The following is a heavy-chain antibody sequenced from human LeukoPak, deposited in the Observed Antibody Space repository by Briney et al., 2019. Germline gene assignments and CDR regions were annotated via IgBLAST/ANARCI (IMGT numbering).Heavy chain of an antibody. Sequence: GGSLRLSCAASGFTFSSYAMTWVRQAPGKGPEWVSGISGSGDRTYYKDSVKGRFTISRDNSKNTRDLQMNSLRAEDTAVYYCAKRDNNDYYTGLHVFDFWGQGTMVSVSS. CDR3: AKRDNNDYYTGLHVFDF. CDR1: GFTFSSYA. D-gene: IGHD3-22*01. CDR2: ISGSGDRT. J-gene: IGHJ3*01. V-gene: IGHV3-23*01.